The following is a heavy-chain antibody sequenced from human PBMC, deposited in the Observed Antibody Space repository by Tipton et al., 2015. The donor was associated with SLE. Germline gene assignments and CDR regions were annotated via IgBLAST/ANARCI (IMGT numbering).Heavy chain of an antibody. Sequence: TLSLTCTVSGGSISSSSYYWGWIRQPPGKGLEWIGSIYHSGSTYYNPSLKSRVTISVDTSKNQFSLKLSSVTAADTAVYYCATYSSSWSSFDYWGQGTLVTVSS. CDR1: GGSISSSSYY. D-gene: IGHD6-13*01. CDR3: ATYSSSWSSFDY. V-gene: IGHV4-39*07. J-gene: IGHJ4*02. CDR2: IYHSGST.